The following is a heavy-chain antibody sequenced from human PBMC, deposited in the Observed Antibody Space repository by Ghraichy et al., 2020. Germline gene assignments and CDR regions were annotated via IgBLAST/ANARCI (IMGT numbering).Heavy chain of an antibody. CDR2: INHSGST. V-gene: IGHV4-34*01. CDR3: ARGRIYGDYAVDY. CDR1: GGSFSGYY. Sequence: SETLSLTCAVYGGSFSGYYWSWIRQPPGKGLEWIGEINHSGSTNYNPSLKSRVTISVDTSKNQFSLKLSSVTAADTAVYYCARGRIYGDYAVDYWGQGTLVTVSS. D-gene: IGHD4-17*01. J-gene: IGHJ4*02.